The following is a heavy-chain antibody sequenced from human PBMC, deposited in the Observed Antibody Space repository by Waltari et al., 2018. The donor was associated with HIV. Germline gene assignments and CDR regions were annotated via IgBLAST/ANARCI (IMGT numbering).Heavy chain of an antibody. D-gene: IGHD3-22*01. J-gene: IGHJ4*02. CDR3: ARGTSRDRAVVVSTSFDY. V-gene: IGHV1-2*02. Sequence: QVQLVQSGAEVKNPGASVKVSCKASGYTSTGYYMPWVRPAPGQGLEWIGGINPNSGGTNYAQRFQGRVTMTRDTSISTAYMELSRLRSDDTAVYYCARGTSRDRAVVVSTSFDYWGQGILVTVSS. CDR1: GYTSTGYY. CDR2: INPNSGGT.